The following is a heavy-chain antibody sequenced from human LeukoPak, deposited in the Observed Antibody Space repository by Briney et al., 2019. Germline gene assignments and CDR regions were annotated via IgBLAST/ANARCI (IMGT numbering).Heavy chain of an antibody. J-gene: IGHJ4*02. Sequence: PSETLSLTCTVSGYSISSGYYWGWIRQPPGKGLEWIGSIYHSGSTYYNPSLKSRVTISVDTSKNQLSLKLSSVTAAGTAVYYCASSWKYSYGSPFDYWGQGTLVTVSS. CDR2: IYHSGST. V-gene: IGHV4-38-2*02. CDR1: GYSISSGYY. D-gene: IGHD5-18*01. CDR3: ASSWKYSYGSPFDY.